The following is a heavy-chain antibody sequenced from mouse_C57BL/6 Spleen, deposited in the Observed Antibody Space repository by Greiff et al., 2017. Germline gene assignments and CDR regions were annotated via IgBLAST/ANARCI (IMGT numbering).Heavy chain of an antibody. CDR3: ARSATVVATDGWYCDV. D-gene: IGHD1-1*01. J-gene: IGHJ1*03. CDR2: IHPNSGST. CDR1: GYTFTSYW. V-gene: IGHV1-64*01. Sequence: VQLQQPGAELVKPGASVKLSCKASGYTFTSYWMPWVKQRPGQGLEWIGMIHPNSGSTNYNEKFKSKATLTVDKSSSTAYMQLSSLTSEDSAVXYCARSATVVATDGWYCDVWGTGTTVTVSS.